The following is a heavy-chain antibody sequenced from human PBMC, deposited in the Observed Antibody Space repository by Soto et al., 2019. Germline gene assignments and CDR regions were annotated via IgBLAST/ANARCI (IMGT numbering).Heavy chain of an antibody. CDR3: AREHYDGSGYYYNFDS. V-gene: IGHV4-4*07. J-gene: IGHJ4*02. CDR2: IYSTGNT. Sequence: PSETLSLTCSVSGGSISSHYWSWLRQAAGKGLEWIGRIYSTGNTNLNPSLESRVTMSADTSKNQFSLKLSSVTAADTAVYYCAREHYDGSGYYYNFDSWGQGALVTVSS. CDR1: GGSISSHY. D-gene: IGHD3-22*01.